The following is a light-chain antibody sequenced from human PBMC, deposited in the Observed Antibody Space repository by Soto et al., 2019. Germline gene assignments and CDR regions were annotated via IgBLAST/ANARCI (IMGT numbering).Light chain of an antibody. J-gene: IGLJ1*01. V-gene: IGLV2-14*01. Sequence: QSVLTQPASVSGSPGQSITISCTGTSXDVGGYNFVSWYQQHPGKAPKLIIYEVTHRPSGVSNRFSGSKSGNTASLTISGLQAEDEADYYCSSYTASNILEVFGTGTKVTVL. CDR3: SSYTASNILEV. CDR2: EVT. CDR1: SXDVGGYNF.